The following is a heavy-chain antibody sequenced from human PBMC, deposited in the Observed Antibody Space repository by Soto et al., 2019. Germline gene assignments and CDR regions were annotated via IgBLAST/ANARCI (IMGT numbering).Heavy chain of an antibody. J-gene: IGHJ6*02. CDR2: IYYSGST. CDR1: GGSVSSGSYY. Sequence: SETLSLTCTVSGGSVSSGSYYWSWIRQPPGKGLEWIGYIYYSGSTNYNPSLKSRVTISVDTSKNQFSLKLSSVTAADTAVYYCARDPMVRGVITTYYYYGMDVWGQGTKVTVPS. D-gene: IGHD3-10*01. V-gene: IGHV4-61*01. CDR3: ARDPMVRGVITTYYYYGMDV.